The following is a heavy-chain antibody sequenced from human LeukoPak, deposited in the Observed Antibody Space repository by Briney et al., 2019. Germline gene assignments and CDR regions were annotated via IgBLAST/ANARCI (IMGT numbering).Heavy chain of an antibody. CDR3: ARVPVLWFGELSVYYFDY. CDR2: IYYSGST. CDR1: GGSISSYY. Sequence: SETLSLTCTVSGGSISSYYWSWIRQPPGKGLEWIGYIYYSGSTNYNPSLKSRVTISVDTSKNQFSLKLSSVTAADTAVYYCARVPVLWFGELSVYYFDYWGQGTLVTVSS. V-gene: IGHV4-59*08. J-gene: IGHJ4*02. D-gene: IGHD3-10*01.